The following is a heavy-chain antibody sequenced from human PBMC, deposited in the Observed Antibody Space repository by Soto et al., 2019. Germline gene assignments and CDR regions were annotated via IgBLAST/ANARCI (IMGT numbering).Heavy chain of an antibody. D-gene: IGHD3-9*01. V-gene: IGHV1-2*02. CDR3: ARYARGTRGFDEMAI. J-gene: IGHJ6*02. CDR2: INPNSGDT. CDR1: GYILTGYH. Sequence: QVHLVQSGAEVKKPGASVKVSCKASGYILTGYHIHWVRQAPGRGLAWMGWINPNSGDTEYAQNFQGRVTMTRDTSFNLVYMEMSGLMSDDTAVYYCARYARGTRGFDEMAIWGQGTTVTVSS.